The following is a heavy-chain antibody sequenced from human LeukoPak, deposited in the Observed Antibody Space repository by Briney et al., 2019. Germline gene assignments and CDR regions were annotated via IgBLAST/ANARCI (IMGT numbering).Heavy chain of an antibody. Sequence: QTLSLTCAISGDSVSSNSAAWNWIRQSPSRGLEWLGRTYYRSKWYNDYAVSVKSRITINPDTSKNQFSLQLNSVTPEDTAVYYCARVDKGPYCSGGSCYSRWFDPWGQGTLVTVSS. J-gene: IGHJ5*02. CDR1: GDSVSSNSAA. CDR3: ARVDKGPYCSGGSCYSRWFDP. CDR2: TYYRSKWYN. D-gene: IGHD2-15*01. V-gene: IGHV6-1*01.